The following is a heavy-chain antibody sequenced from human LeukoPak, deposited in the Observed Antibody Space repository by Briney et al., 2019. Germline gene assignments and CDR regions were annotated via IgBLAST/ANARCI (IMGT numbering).Heavy chain of an antibody. V-gene: IGHV1-46*01. CDR2: INPSGGST. Sequence: ASVKDSCKASGYTFTSYYMHWVRQAPGEGLEWMGIINPSGGSTSYAQKFQGRVTMTRDTSTSTAYMELSSLRSEDTAVYYCARDSEGSDAFDIWGQGTMVTVSS. D-gene: IGHD3-10*01. J-gene: IGHJ3*02. CDR3: ARDSEGSDAFDI. CDR1: GYTFTSYY.